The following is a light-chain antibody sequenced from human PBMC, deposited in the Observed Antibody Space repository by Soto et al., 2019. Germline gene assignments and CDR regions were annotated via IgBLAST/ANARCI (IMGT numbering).Light chain of an antibody. V-gene: IGKV1-33*01. CDR1: QDISNY. CDR3: QQFDNVPIT. J-gene: IGKJ5*01. CDR2: DAS. Sequence: DIQMTQSPSSLSASVGDRVTITCQASQDISNYLNWYQQKPGKAPKLLIYDASNLKTGVPSRFSVSGSGTDFTFTISSLQPEDIATYYCQQFDNVPITFGQGTRMEIK.